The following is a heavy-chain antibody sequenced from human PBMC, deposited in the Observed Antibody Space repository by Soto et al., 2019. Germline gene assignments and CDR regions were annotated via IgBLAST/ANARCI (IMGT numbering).Heavy chain of an antibody. CDR3: ARGRYGDY. D-gene: IGHD1-1*01. CDR2: ISAHNGNT. Sequence: QIHLVQSGAEVKKPGASVKVSCKGSGYGFTTYGITWVRQAPGQGLGWMAWISAHNGNTNYAQKLQGRVTVHRDTSTSTAYMELRSLRSDDTAVYYCARGRYGDYWGQGALVTVSS. J-gene: IGHJ4*02. CDR1: GYGFTTYG. V-gene: IGHV1-18*01.